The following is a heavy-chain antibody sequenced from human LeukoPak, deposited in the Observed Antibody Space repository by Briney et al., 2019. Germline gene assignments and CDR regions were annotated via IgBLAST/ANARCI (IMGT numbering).Heavy chain of an antibody. CDR1: GYSISSGYY. CDR2: IYHSGST. J-gene: IGHJ4*02. CDR3: ATLEGSGWYSKCDY. V-gene: IGHV4-38-2*02. Sequence: PSETLSLTCTVSGYSISSGYYWGWIRQPPGKGLEWIGSIYHSGSTYYNPSLKSRVTISVDTSKNQFSLKLSSVTAADTAVYYCATLEGSGWYSKCDYWGQGTLVTVSS. D-gene: IGHD6-19*01.